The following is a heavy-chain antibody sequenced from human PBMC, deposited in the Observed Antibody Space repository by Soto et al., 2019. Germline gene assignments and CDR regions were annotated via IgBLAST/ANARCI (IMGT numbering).Heavy chain of an antibody. CDR3: TNDISSWANYYYYGMDV. D-gene: IGHD6-13*01. J-gene: IGHJ6*02. CDR2: ISWNSGSI. V-gene: IGHV3-9*01. Sequence: SLRLSCAASGFTFDDYAMHWVRQAPGKGLEWVSGISWNSGSIGYADSVKGRFTISRDNARNSLYLQMNSLRAEDTALYYWTNDISSWANYYYYGMDVWGQGTTVPVSS. CDR1: GFTFDDYA.